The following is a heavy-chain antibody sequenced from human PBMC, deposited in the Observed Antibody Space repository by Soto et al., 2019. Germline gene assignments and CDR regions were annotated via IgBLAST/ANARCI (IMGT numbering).Heavy chain of an antibody. D-gene: IGHD3-3*01. CDR3: ARGFSITIFGVVKEDAFDI. J-gene: IGHJ3*02. Sequence: ASVKVSCKASGYTFTSYYMHWVRQAPGQGLEWMGIINPSGGSTSYAQKFQGRVTMTRDTSTSTVYMELSSLRSEDTAVYYCARGFSITIFGVVKEDAFDIWGQGTMVTV. V-gene: IGHV1-46*03. CDR1: GYTFTSYY. CDR2: INPSGGST.